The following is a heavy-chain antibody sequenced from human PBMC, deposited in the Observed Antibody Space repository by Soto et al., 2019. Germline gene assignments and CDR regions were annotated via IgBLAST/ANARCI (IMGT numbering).Heavy chain of an antibody. CDR3: ASLDSMAAARGY. V-gene: IGHV3-7*03. CDR1: GFPFSNYW. J-gene: IGHJ4*02. Sequence: PGGSLRLSCAASGFPFSNYWIIWVRQAQGKGLEWVANVRVDGRDEYYGDSVRGRFTISRDNAKNSLYLQMNRLRADDTAIYYCASLDSMAAARGYWGEGTQVTVSS. CDR2: VRVDGRDE. D-gene: IGHD6-6*01.